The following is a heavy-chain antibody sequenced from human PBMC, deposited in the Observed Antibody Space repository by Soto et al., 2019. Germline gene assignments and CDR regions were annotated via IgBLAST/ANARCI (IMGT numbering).Heavy chain of an antibody. Sequence: PSETLSLTSTVSGGTISSSGYYWGWIRQPPGKGLEWIGSIYYSGSTYYNPSLKSRVTISVDTSKNQFSLKLSSVTAADTAVYYCASRDYGDYLKDYWGQGTLVTVSS. V-gene: IGHV4-39*01. D-gene: IGHD4-17*01. J-gene: IGHJ4*02. CDR1: GGTISSSGYY. CDR2: IYYSGST. CDR3: ASRDYGDYLKDY.